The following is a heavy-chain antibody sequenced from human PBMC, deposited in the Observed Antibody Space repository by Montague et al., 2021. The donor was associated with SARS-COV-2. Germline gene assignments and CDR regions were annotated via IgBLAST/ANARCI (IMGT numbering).Heavy chain of an antibody. D-gene: IGHD3-22*01. CDR2: IYYSGST. J-gene: IGHJ3*02. CDR1: GGSISSYY. V-gene: IGHV4-59*01. Sequence: SETLSLTCTVSGGSISSYYWSWIRQPPGKGLEWIGYIYYSGSTNXNPSPKSRVTISVDTSKNQFSLKLSSVIAADTAVYYCARGIPRPMRWLLVVDDAFDIWGQGTMVTVSS. CDR3: ARGIPRPMRWLLVVDDAFDI.